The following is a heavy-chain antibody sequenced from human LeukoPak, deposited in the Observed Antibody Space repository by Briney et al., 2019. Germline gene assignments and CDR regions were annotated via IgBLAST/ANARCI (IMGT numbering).Heavy chain of an antibody. CDR1: GFTVNSNY. V-gene: IGHV3-53*01. D-gene: IGHD1-26*01. CDR2: IYSDATT. Sequence: GGSLRLSCAASGFTVNSNYMSWVRQAPGKGPECVSVIYSDATTYYADSVKGRFTISRDNSKNTVYLQMNSLRADDTAVYLCARAREMGTTTGVAYWGQGTPVTVSS. J-gene: IGHJ4*02. CDR3: ARAREMGTTTGVAY.